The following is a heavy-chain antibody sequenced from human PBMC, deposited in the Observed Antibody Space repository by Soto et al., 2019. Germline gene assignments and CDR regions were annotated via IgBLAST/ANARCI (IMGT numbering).Heavy chain of an antibody. CDR2: IIPIFGTA. CDR1: GGTFSSYA. CDR3: ARVGIIAVAGTTNWFDP. Sequence: SVKVSCKASGGTFSSYAISWVRQAPGQGLEWMGGIIPIFGTANYAQKFQGRVTITADESTSTAYMELSSLRSEDTAVYYCARVGIIAVAGTTNWFDPWGQGTLVTVSS. J-gene: IGHJ5*02. D-gene: IGHD6-19*01. V-gene: IGHV1-69*13.